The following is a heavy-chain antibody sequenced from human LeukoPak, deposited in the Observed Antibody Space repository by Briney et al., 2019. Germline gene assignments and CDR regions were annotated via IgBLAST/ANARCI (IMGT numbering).Heavy chain of an antibody. CDR1: GGSISSSSYY. V-gene: IGHV4-39*07. CDR3: ARKTYSSSHKYYYYYYMDV. CDR2: IYHSGST. Sequence: KPSETLSLTCTVSGGSISSSSYYWGWIRQPPGKGLEWIGSIYHSGSTYYNPSLKSRVTISVDTSKNQFSLRLNSVTAADTAVFYCARKTYSSSHKYYYYYYMDVWGKGTTVTVSS. J-gene: IGHJ6*03. D-gene: IGHD6-6*01.